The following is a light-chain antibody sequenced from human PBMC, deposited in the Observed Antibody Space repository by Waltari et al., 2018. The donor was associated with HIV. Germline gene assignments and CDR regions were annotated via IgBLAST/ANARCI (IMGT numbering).Light chain of an antibody. CDR1: QSVSNNY. Sequence: EIVLTQSPGTLSLSPGERATLSCRASQSVSNNYLARYQQKPGQAPRLLIDGASSRATGIPDRFSGSGSGTDFTLIISRLEPEDFAVYYCQQYGGSSFTFGPGTKVDIK. J-gene: IGKJ3*01. CDR2: GAS. V-gene: IGKV3-20*01. CDR3: QQYGGSSFT.